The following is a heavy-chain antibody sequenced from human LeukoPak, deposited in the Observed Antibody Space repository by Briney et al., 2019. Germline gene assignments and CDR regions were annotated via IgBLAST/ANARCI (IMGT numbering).Heavy chain of an antibody. CDR1: GFTFTNYW. D-gene: IGHD2-15*01. J-gene: IGHJ3*01. CDR3: ARSQSGVFDV. Sequence: GGSLRLSCVVSGFTFTNYWMQWDRQVPGKGLVWVARMNSDGTSIIHADPVKGRFTISRDNAENTLYLQMNSLRPEDTALYYCARSQSGVFDVWGQGTMVIVSS. V-gene: IGHV3-74*01. CDR2: MNSDGTSI.